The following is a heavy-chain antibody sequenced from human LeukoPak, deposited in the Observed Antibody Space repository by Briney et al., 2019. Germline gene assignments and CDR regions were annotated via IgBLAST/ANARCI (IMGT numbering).Heavy chain of an antibody. CDR3: ARESVVAATVIPGYYYYYMDV. J-gene: IGHJ6*03. CDR2: IHYSGST. V-gene: IGHV4-59*01. Sequence: SETLSLTCTVSGGSISSYYWSWIRQPPGKGLEWIGYIHYSGSTNNNPSLKSRVTISLDTSKNQFSLKLSSVTAADTAVYYCARESVVAATVIPGYYYYYMDVWGKGTTVTISS. D-gene: IGHD2-15*01. CDR1: GGSISSYY.